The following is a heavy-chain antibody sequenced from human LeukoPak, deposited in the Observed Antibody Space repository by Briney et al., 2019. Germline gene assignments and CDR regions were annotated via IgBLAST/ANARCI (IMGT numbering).Heavy chain of an antibody. J-gene: IGHJ4*02. D-gene: IGHD4-17*01. CDR1: GFTFSNYG. V-gene: IGHV3-23*01. CDR3: AKVVYGDYVDY. CDR2: INGSGVKT. Sequence: GGSLRLSCAASGFTFSNYGMNWVRQAPGKGLEWVSAINGSGVKTYYADSVKGRFTISRDNSKNTLSLQMNSLRAEDTAVYYCAKVVYGDYVDYWGQGTLVTVSS.